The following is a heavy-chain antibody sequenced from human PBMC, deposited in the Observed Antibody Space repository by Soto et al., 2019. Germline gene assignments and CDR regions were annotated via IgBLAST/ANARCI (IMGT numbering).Heavy chain of an antibody. V-gene: IGHV3-13*01. Sequence: GESLRLSCAASGFTFSTYDMHWVRQATGKGLEWVSAIGSAGDTFYPGSVKGRFTISRDNAKNSLYLQMNSLGAGDTAVYYCARGSGSPRIKFDPWGQGTLVTVSS. CDR2: IGSAGDT. CDR3: ARGSGSPRIKFDP. J-gene: IGHJ5*02. CDR1: GFTFSTYD. D-gene: IGHD3-10*01.